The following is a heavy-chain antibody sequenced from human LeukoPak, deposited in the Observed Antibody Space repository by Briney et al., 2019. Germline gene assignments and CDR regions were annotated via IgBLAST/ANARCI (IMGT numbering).Heavy chain of an antibody. CDR3: ARGARPSSSWYLIDY. D-gene: IGHD6-13*01. J-gene: IGHJ4*02. CDR1: GYTFTSYY. V-gene: IGHV1-2*02. CDR2: INPNSGGT. Sequence: ASVKVSCKASGYTFTSYYMHWVRQAPGQGLEWMGWINPNSGGTNYAQKFQGRVTMTRDTSISTAYMELSRLRSDDTAVYYCARGARPSSSWYLIDYWGQGTLVTVSS.